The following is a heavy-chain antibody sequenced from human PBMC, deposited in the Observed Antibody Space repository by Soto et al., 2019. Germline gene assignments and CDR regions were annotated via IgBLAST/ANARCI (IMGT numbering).Heavy chain of an antibody. Sequence: EVQLLESGGGLVQPGESLRLSCAVSGFTFSIYAMMWVRQPPGKGQEWVAGMTGSGGDIRYADSVKGRFTISKDNSKNTLYLQMNSLRAEDTAMYYCAKDAVYGDGLWLAANWGQGTLVTVSS. V-gene: IGHV3-23*01. D-gene: IGHD2-21*02. J-gene: IGHJ4*02. CDR1: GFTFSIYA. CDR2: MTGSGGDI. CDR3: AKDAVYGDGLWLAAN.